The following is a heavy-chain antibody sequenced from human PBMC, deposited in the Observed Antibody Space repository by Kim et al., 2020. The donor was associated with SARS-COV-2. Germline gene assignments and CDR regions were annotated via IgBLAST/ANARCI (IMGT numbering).Heavy chain of an antibody. D-gene: IGHD6-13*01. J-gene: IGHJ4*02. CDR3: ARIIAAAGYYFDY. V-gene: IGHV1-18*01. Sequence: AQKLQGRVTMTTDTSTSTAYMELRSLRSDDTAVYYCARIIAAAGYYFDYWGQGTLVTVSS.